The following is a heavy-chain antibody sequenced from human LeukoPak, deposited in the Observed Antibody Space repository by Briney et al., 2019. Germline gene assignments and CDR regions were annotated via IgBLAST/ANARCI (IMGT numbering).Heavy chain of an antibody. J-gene: IGHJ4*02. V-gene: IGHV3-7*01. CDR2: IKQDGSEK. CDR3: ARDRNTFGVDY. D-gene: IGHD3-10*01. Sequence: GGSLRLSCAASGFTFSSYWMNWVRQAPGKGLEWVANIKQDGSEKYYVDSVKGRFTISRDNAKNSLYLQMNSLRAEDTAVYCCARDRNTFGVDYWGQGALVTVSS. CDR1: GFTFSSYW.